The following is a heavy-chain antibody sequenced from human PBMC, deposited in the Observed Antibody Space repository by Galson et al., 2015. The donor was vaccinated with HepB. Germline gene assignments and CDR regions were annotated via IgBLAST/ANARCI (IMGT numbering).Heavy chain of an antibody. CDR2: IDPSDSYT. J-gene: IGHJ4*02. CDR1: GYSFPSYW. V-gene: IGHV5-10-1*01. D-gene: IGHD6-19*01. CDR3: ARLRTLSSGWYSAGGQVEFLDY. Sequence: QSGAEVKKPGESLRISCKGSGYSFPSYWISWVRQMPGKGLEWMGRIDPSDSYTNYSPSFQGHVTISADKSISTAYLQWSSLKASDTAMYYCARLRTLSSGWYSAGGQVEFLDYWGQGTLVTVSS.